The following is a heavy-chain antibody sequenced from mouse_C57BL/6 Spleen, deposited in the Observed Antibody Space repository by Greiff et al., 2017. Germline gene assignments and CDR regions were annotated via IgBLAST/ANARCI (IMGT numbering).Heavy chain of an antibody. CDR2: INYDGSST. J-gene: IGHJ4*01. V-gene: IGHV5-16*02. CDR3: ARSPHERAMDY. CDR1: GFTFSDYY. Sequence: DVKLVESEGGLVQPGSSMKLSCTASGFTFSDYYMAWVRQVPEKGLEWVANINYDGSSTYYLDSLKSRFIISRDNAKNILYLQMSSLKSEDTAMYYCARSPHERAMDYWGQGTSVTVSS.